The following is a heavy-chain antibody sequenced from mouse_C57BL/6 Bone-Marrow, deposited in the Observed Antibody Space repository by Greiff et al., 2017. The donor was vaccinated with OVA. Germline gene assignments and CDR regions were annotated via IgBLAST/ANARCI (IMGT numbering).Heavy chain of an antibody. CDR2: ISNLAYSI. D-gene: IGHD1-1*01. V-gene: IGHV5-15*01. Sequence: EVKLVESGGGLVQPGGSLKLSCAASGFTFSDYGMAWVRQAPRKGPEWVAFISNLAYSIYYADTVTGRFTISRENAKNTLYLEMSSLRSEDTAMYYCARRSYYYGSSYGFAYWGQGTLVTVSA. CDR1: GFTFSDYG. J-gene: IGHJ3*01. CDR3: ARRSYYYGSSYGFAY.